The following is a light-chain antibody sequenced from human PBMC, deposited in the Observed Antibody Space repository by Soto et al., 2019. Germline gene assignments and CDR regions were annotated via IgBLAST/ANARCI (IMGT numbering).Light chain of an antibody. CDR1: TGIRTY. Sequence: AIQLTQSPSTLSSSVGDRVTITCLASTGIRTYLSWYQQKPGKAPRVLIYAATSLHSGVPARFSGSGSGTDFTLTISSLQPEDFAMYYCQQSYSTPRTFGQGTKVDIK. CDR3: QQSYSTPRT. CDR2: AAT. V-gene: IGKV1-6*01. J-gene: IGKJ1*01.